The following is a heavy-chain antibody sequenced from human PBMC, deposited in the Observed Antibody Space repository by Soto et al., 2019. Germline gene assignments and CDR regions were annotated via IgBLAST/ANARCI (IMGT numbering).Heavy chain of an antibody. CDR1: GGSISSGGYS. Sequence: SETLSLTCAVSGGSISSGGYSWSWIRQAPGKGLEWIGYIYYGGYTNYNPSLKSRVSMSIDTSKNQFSLKLTSVTVADTAVYYCARGVGATHFDTWGQGTLVTSPQ. D-gene: IGHD1-26*01. CDR2: IYYGGYT. CDR3: ARGVGATHFDT. V-gene: IGHV4-30-2*01. J-gene: IGHJ4*02.